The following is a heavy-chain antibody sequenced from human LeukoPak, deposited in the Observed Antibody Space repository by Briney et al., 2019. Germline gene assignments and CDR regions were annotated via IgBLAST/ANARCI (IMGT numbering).Heavy chain of an antibody. D-gene: IGHD3-22*01. CDR1: GYILTNYA. CDR2: INTNTGNP. V-gene: IGHV7-4-1*02. CDR3: ARVGEAFEYYYDSSGYWGSPFDY. J-gene: IGHJ4*02. Sequence: GASVKVSCKASGYILTNYAMNWVRQAPGQGLEWMGWINTNTGNPTYAQGFTGRFVFSLDTSVSTAYLQISSLKAEDTAVYYCARVGEAFEYYYDSSGYWGSPFDYWGQGTLVTVSS.